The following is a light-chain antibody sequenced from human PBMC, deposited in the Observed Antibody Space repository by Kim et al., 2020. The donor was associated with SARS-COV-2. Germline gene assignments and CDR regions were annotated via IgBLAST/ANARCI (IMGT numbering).Light chain of an antibody. CDR3: ATWDDSLSGYV. CDR1: RSNNGSNY. Sequence: GQKFTISCLGTRSNNGSNYVYSYQQLPGTAPKLLIYKNNQRPSGVPDRFSGSKSGASASLAISGLRSEDEADYYCATWDDSLSGYVFATGTKVTVL. V-gene: IGLV1-47*01. CDR2: KNN. J-gene: IGLJ1*01.